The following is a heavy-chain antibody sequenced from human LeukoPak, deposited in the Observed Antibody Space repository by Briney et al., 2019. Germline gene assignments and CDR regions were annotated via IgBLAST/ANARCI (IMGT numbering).Heavy chain of an antibody. CDR3: ARGGRRGAVDTAMVTP. D-gene: IGHD5-18*01. CDR1: GGTFSSYA. V-gene: IGHV1-69*13. J-gene: IGHJ5*02. CDR2: IIPIFGTA. Sequence: SVKVSCEASGGTFSSYAISWVRQAPGQGLEWMGGIIPIFGTANYAQKFQGRVTITADESTSTAYMELSSLRSEDTAVYYCARGGRRGAVDTAMVTPWGQGTLVTVSS.